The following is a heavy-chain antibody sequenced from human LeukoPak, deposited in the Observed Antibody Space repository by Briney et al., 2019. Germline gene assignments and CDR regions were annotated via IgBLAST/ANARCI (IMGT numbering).Heavy chain of an antibody. D-gene: IGHD5-24*01. CDR3: TTARRASSSLDY. V-gene: IGHV3-15*01. J-gene: IGHJ4*02. CDR1: GFTFSSYA. CDR2: IRGKADGGTP. Sequence: GGSLRLSCAASGFTFSSYAVNWVRQAPGKGLEWIGHIRGKADGGTPDYAAPVKGKFTISRDDSKSTLFLQMDSLQIEDTAVYYCTTARRASSSLDYWGQGTLVTVSS.